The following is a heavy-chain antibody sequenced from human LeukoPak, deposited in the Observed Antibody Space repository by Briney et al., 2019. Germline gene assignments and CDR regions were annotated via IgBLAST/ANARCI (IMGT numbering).Heavy chain of an antibody. D-gene: IGHD1-26*01. CDR3: ARGRAVGATLVDY. CDR1: GGSINTYY. CDR2: IYYSGST. Sequence: SETLSLTCTVSGGSINTYYWSWIRQPPGKGLEWIGYIYYSGSTNYNPSLTNRVTISQDPSKNQFSLKLISMTAADTAVYYCARGRAVGATLVDYWGLGTLVTVSS. V-gene: IGHV4-59*01. J-gene: IGHJ4*02.